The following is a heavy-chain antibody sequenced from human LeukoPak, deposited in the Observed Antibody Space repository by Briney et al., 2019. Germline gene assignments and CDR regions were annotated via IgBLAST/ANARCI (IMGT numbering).Heavy chain of an antibody. CDR1: GFTFSTYA. CDR3: ARDKGYDSSGYYYGHAFDI. CDR2: IRYDGSNK. V-gene: IGHV3-30*02. Sequence: GGSLRLSCAASGFTFSTYAMHWVRQAPGKGLEWVAFIRYDGSNKYYADSVKGRFTISRDNSKNTLYLQMNSLRAEDTAVYYCARDKGYDSSGYYYGHAFDIWGQGTMVTVSS. J-gene: IGHJ3*02. D-gene: IGHD3-22*01.